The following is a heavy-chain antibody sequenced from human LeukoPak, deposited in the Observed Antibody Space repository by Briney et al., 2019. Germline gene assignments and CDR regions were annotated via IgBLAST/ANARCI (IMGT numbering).Heavy chain of an antibody. Sequence: SVKVSCKASGGTLSRYTIRWGGQGPGEGFEWMGRIIPILGIANYAQKFQGRVTITADKSTSTAYMELSSLRSEATAVYCWASPYGDQPDWGQGTLVTVSS. D-gene: IGHD4-17*01. J-gene: IGHJ4*02. CDR1: GGTLSRYT. CDR2: IIPILGIA. CDR3: ASPYGDQPD. V-gene: IGHV1-69*02.